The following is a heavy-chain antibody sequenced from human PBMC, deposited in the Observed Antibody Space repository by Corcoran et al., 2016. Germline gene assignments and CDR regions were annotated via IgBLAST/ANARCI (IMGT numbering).Heavy chain of an antibody. CDR2: ISISSDAI. CDR1: GFNFNTYN. J-gene: IGHJ4*02. Sequence: EVQLVESGGGLVQPGGSLRLSCTASGFNFNTYNMNWVRQAPGKGLEWVSYISISSDAIYYADSVKGRFTVSRDNAKNSLSLQMNNLRVDDTAVYYCAREDPELDYWGQGTLVTVSS. CDR3: AREDPELDY. V-gene: IGHV3-48*04. D-gene: IGHD1-1*01.